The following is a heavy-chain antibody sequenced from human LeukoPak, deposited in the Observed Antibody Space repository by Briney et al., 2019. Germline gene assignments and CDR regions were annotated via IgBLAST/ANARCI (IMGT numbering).Heavy chain of an antibody. Sequence: GGSLRLSCAASGFTFSSYDMHWVRRATGKGLEWVSAIGTAGDTYYPGSVKGRFTISRENAKNSLYLQMNSLRAGDTAVYYCARQLYDSSGYSAFDIWGQGTMVTVSS. CDR3: ARQLYDSSGYSAFDI. CDR1: GFTFSSYD. J-gene: IGHJ3*02. V-gene: IGHV3-13*01. D-gene: IGHD3-22*01. CDR2: IGTAGDT.